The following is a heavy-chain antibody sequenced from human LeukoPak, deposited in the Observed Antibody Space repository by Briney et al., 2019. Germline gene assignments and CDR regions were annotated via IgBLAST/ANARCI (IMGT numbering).Heavy chain of an antibody. D-gene: IGHD3-3*01. CDR1: GGSISSHY. CDR3: ARGHYDFWSGYPRFDP. V-gene: IGHV4-59*11. CDR2: IYYSGST. Sequence: PSETLSLTCTVSGGSISSHYWSWIRQPPGKGLEWIGYIYYSGSTNYNPSLKSRVTISVDTSKNQFSLKLSSVTAADTAVYYCARGHYDFWSGYPRFDPWGQGTLVTVSS. J-gene: IGHJ5*02.